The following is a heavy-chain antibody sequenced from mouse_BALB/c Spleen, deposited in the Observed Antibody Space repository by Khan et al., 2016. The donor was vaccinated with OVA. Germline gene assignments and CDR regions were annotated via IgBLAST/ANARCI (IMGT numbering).Heavy chain of an antibody. Sequence: QVQLQQFGAELVRPGSSVKISCKASGYTFSSSWMNWVKQRPGQGLEWIGQIFPGNGDSDYNGKFKTKITLTADKSSRTAYMQRNSLTSEDSAVYFCARYYGSRFAYWGQGTLVTVSA. V-gene: IGHV1-80*01. CDR1: GYTFSSSW. J-gene: IGHJ3*01. CDR2: IFPGNGDS. CDR3: ARYYGSRFAY. D-gene: IGHD1-1*01.